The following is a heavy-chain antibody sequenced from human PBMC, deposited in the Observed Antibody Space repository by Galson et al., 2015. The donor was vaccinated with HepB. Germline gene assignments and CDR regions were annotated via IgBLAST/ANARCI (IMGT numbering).Heavy chain of an antibody. Sequence: QSGAEVKKPGESLKISCKGSGYSFTSYWIGWVRQMPGKGLEWMGIIYPGDSDTRYSPSFQGQVTISADKSISTAYLQWSSLKASDTAMYYCARLPVTTKRHYYYYMDVWGKGTTVTVSS. CDR2: IYPGDSDT. J-gene: IGHJ6*03. D-gene: IGHD4-17*01. CDR1: GYSFTSYW. V-gene: IGHV5-51*03. CDR3: ARLPVTTKRHYYYYMDV.